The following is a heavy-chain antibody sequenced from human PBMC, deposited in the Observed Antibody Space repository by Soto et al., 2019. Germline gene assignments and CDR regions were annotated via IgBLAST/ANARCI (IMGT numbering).Heavy chain of an antibody. V-gene: IGHV1-18*04. CDR3: AKEEDSQTLDY. CDR1: GYTFSNYG. Sequence: QVQLVQSGAEVKEPGASVKVSCKASGYTFSNYGISWVRQAPGQVLEWMGCISPYNGNIKYAQNFQGRVTMTTDTSTSTAYMEMRSLRSDDTAVYYCAKEEDSQTLDYWGQGTLVTVSS. J-gene: IGHJ4*02. CDR2: ISPYNGNI.